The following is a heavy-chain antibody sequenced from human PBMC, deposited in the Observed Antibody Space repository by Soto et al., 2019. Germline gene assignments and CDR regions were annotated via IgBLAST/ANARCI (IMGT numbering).Heavy chain of an antibody. D-gene: IGHD2-15*01. Sequence: GASVKVSCKASGYTFTSYGISWVRQAPGQGLEWMGWISAYNGNTNYAQKLQGRVAMTTDTSTSTAYMELRSLRSDDTAAYYCARVYCSGGSCYSIDYWGQGTLVTVSS. CDR2: ISAYNGNT. CDR3: ARVYCSGGSCYSIDY. CDR1: GYTFTSYG. V-gene: IGHV1-18*01. J-gene: IGHJ4*02.